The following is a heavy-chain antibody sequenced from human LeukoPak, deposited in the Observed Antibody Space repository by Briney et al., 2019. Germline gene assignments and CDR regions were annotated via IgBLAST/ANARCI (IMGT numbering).Heavy chain of an antibody. V-gene: IGHV4-59*08. CDR2: IYSSGHT. CDR3: ARHFSGAAAPLPFDY. Sequence: SETLSLTCTVSGGSISNYFWSWIRQPPGKGLEWIGYIYSSGHTNYNRSLKNRDTISVDTSKNQFSLNLTSVTAADTAVYYCARHFSGAAAPLPFDYWGQGTLVTVSS. J-gene: IGHJ4*02. D-gene: IGHD6-13*01. CDR1: GGSISNYF.